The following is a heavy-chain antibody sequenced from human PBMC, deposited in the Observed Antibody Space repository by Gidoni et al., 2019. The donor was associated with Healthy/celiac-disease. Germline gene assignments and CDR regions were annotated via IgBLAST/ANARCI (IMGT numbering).Heavy chain of an antibody. V-gene: IGHV4-59*08. CDR2: IYSRGST. CDR3: ARSKSEYSSSPGSGGMDV. Sequence: QVQLQESGPGLVKPSETLSLTCTVSGGPISIYYWSWIRQPPGKGLEWIGYIYSRGSTNYNPSLKSRVTISVDTSKNQFSLKLSSVTAADTAVYYCARSKSEYSSSPGSGGMDVWGQGTTVTVSS. J-gene: IGHJ6*02. CDR1: GGPISIYY. D-gene: IGHD6-6*01.